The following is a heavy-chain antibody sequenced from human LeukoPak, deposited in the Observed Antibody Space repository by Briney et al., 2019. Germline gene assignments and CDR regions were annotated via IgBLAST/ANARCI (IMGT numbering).Heavy chain of an antibody. Sequence: GGSLRLSCAASGFTFSNAWMSWVRQAPGKGLEWVSAISGSGGSTYYADSVKGRFTISRDNSKNTLYLQMNSLRAEDTAVYYCAKGDGDFLYYYYGMDVWGQGTTVTVSS. V-gene: IGHV3-23*01. CDR2: ISGSGGST. D-gene: IGHD4-17*01. CDR3: AKGDGDFLYYYYGMDV. J-gene: IGHJ6*02. CDR1: GFTFSNAW.